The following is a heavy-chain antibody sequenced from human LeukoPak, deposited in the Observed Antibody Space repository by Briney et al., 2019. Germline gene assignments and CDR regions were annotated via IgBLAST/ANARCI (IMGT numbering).Heavy chain of an antibody. Sequence: TGGSLRLSCAASGFTVSSNYMSWVRQAPGKGLEWVSVIYGGGSTYYADSVKGRFTISRDNSKNTLYLQMNSLRAEDTAVYYCARVKTAMVDDAFDIWGQGTMVTVSS. D-gene: IGHD5-18*01. CDR2: IYGGGST. CDR3: ARVKTAMVDDAFDI. J-gene: IGHJ3*02. CDR1: GFTVSSNY. V-gene: IGHV3-53*01.